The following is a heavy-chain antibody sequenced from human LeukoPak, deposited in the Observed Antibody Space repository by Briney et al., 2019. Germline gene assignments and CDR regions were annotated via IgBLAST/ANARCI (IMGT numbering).Heavy chain of an antibody. Sequence: ASVKVSCKASGYTFTAYYMHWVRQAPGQGLEWMGWINPNSGDTNSSQKLQDRVTLTRDTSISTAYMELSSLTSDDTAVYYCARAYGSGTSYHPDYWGQGTLVTVSS. J-gene: IGHJ4*02. CDR2: INPNSGDT. CDR1: GYTFTAYY. D-gene: IGHD3-10*01. CDR3: ARAYGSGTSYHPDY. V-gene: IGHV1-2*02.